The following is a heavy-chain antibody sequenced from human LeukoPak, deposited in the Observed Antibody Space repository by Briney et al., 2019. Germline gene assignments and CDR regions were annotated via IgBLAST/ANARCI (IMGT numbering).Heavy chain of an antibody. CDR1: GFSFSSYN. CDR2: ISRGSTTI. CDR3: ARDGVEYGSGGFYFDY. D-gene: IGHD3-10*01. V-gene: IGHV3-48*01. J-gene: IGHJ4*02. Sequence: GGSLRLSCGASGFSFSSYNMNWVRQAPGKGLERVSSISRGSTTIYYADSVKGRFPISRDNAKNSLYLQMNSLRAEDTAVYYCARDGVEYGSGGFYFDYWGQGTLVTVSS.